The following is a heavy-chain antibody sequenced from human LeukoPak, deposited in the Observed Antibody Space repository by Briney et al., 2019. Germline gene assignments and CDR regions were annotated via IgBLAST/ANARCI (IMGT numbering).Heavy chain of an antibody. J-gene: IGHJ4*02. CDR3: ARTDLRDYYGSGSYPFDY. V-gene: IGHV1-18*01. D-gene: IGHD3-10*01. CDR1: GYTFTSYG. CDR2: ISAYNGNT. Sequence: GASVKVSCKASGYTFTSYGISWVRQAPGQGLEWMGWISAYNGNTNYAQKFQGRVTMTTDTSTSTAYMELRSLRSDDTAVYYCARTDLRDYYGSGSYPFDYWGQGTLVTVSS.